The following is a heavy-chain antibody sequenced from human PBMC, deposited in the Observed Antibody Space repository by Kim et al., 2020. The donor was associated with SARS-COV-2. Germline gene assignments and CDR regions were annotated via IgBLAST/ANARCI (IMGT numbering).Heavy chain of an antibody. Sequence: STNYTPSRKSRVTISVDTSKNQFSLKLSSVTAADTAVYYCARGGRWLQDWGQGTLVTVSS. CDR2: ST. D-gene: IGHD5-12*01. V-gene: IGHV4-34*01. CDR3: ARGGRWLQD. J-gene: IGHJ4*02.